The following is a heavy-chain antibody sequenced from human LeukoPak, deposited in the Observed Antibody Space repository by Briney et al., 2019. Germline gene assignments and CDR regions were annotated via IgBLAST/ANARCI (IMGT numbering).Heavy chain of an antibody. CDR1: GITFEDYA. D-gene: IGHD6-19*01. CDR2: ISGDGGTT. CDR3: AKDQGASGWGAFDF. V-gene: IGHV3-43*02. J-gene: IGHJ4*02. Sequence: GGSLRLSCAASGITFEDYAMHWVRQAPGKGLEWVSFISGDGGTTYYPDSVKGRFTISRDNSRTSLYLQMNSLRTEDTALYYCAKDQGASGWGAFDFWGQETLVTVSS.